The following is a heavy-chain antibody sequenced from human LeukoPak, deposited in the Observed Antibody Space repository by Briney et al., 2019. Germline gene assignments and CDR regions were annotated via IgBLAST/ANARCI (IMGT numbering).Heavy chain of an antibody. J-gene: IGHJ6*03. Sequence: GGSLGLSCAASGFTFSSYSMNWVRQAPGKGLEWVSYISSSSSTIYYADSVKGRFTISRDNAKNSLYLQMNSLRAEDTAVYYCARDFGYTNYYYYYMDVWGKGTTVTVSS. D-gene: IGHD5-18*01. CDR1: GFTFSSYS. V-gene: IGHV3-48*01. CDR3: ARDFGYTNYYYYYMDV. CDR2: ISSSSSTI.